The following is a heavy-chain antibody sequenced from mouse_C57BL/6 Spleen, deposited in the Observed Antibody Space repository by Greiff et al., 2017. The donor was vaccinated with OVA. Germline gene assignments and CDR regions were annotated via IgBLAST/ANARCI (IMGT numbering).Heavy chain of an antibody. CDR1: GYTFTSYW. CDR2: IDPSDSYT. J-gene: IGHJ1*03. CDR3: ARGITTVERYFDV. Sequence: VQLQQPGAELVMPGASVKLSCKASGYTFTSYWMHWVKQRPGQGLAWIGEIDPSDSYTNYNQKFKGKSTLTVDKSSSTAYMQLSSLTSEDSAVYYCARGITTVERYFDVWGTGTTVTVSS. V-gene: IGHV1-69*01. D-gene: IGHD1-1*01.